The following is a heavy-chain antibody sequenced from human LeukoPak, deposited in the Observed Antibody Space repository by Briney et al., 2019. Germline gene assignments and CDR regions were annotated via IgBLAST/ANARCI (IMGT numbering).Heavy chain of an antibody. J-gene: IGHJ4*02. CDR3: ARDRYDSVWGSYVFDY. CDR1: GFTFSSYE. D-gene: IGHD3-16*01. V-gene: IGHV3-48*03. Sequence: PGGSLRLSCAASGFTFSSYEMNWDRQAPGKGLEWVSYISSSGSTIYYADSVKGRFTISRDNAKNSLYLQMNSLRAEDTAVYYCARDRYDSVWGSYVFDYWGQGTLVTVSS. CDR2: ISSSGSTI.